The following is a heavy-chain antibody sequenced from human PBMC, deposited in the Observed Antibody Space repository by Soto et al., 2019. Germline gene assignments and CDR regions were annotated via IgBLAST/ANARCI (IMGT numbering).Heavy chain of an antibody. CDR3: ATVVGAVPY. CDR2: IPSRGRP. J-gene: IGHJ4*02. CDR1: GASVAGGSYY. Sequence: PSETLSLTCSVSGASVAGGSYYWSWVRQPPGKGLEWIGYIPSRGRPFYNPSLTSRGTISADTSKNQLSLQLTSVTAADTAVYYCATVVGAVPYWGQGTQVTVSS. D-gene: IGHD1-26*01. V-gene: IGHV4-30-4*01.